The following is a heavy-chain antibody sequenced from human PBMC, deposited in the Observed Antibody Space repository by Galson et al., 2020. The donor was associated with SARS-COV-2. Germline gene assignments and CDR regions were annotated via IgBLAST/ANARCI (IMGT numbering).Heavy chain of an antibody. CDR3: ARIFTPRDYNREELFLKQWLVRGEWGAYYYYMDV. V-gene: IGHV2-26*01. CDR2: IFSNDEK. CDR1: GFSLSNARMG. D-gene: IGHD6-19*01. Sequence: SGPTLVKPTETLTLTCTVSGFSLSNARMGVSWIRQPPGKALEWLAHIFSNDEKSYSTSLKSRLTISKDTSKSQVVLTMTNMDPVDTATYYCARIFTPRDYNREELFLKQWLVRGEWGAYYYYMDVWGKGTTVTVSS. J-gene: IGHJ6*03.